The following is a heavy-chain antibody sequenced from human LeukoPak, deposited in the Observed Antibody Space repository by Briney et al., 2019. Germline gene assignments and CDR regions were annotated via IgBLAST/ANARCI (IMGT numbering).Heavy chain of an antibody. J-gene: IGHJ6*03. D-gene: IGHD3-3*01. V-gene: IGHV4-59*01. CDR1: GGSISSYY. CDR2: IYYSGST. Sequence: SETLSLTCTVSGGSISSYYWSWIRQPPGQGLEWSGYIYYSGSTNYNPSLKSRVTISVDTSKNQFSLKLSSVTAADTAVYYCARGIRITIFGVANYYMDVWGKGTTVTVSS. CDR3: ARGIRITIFGVANYYMDV.